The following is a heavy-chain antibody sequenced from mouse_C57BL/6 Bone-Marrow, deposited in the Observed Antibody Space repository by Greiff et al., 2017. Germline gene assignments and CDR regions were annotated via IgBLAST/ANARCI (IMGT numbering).Heavy chain of an antibody. CDR3: ARWGWAWFAY. CDR1: GYTFTSYG. CDR2: IYPRSGNT. D-gene: IGHD1-1*02. J-gene: IGHJ3*01. V-gene: IGHV1-81*01. Sequence: QVQLQQSGAELARPGASVKLSCKASGYTFTSYGISWVKQRTGQGLEWIGGIYPRSGNTYYNEKFKGKATLTADKSSSTAYMELRSLTSEDSAVYFCARWGWAWFAYWGQGTLVTVSA.